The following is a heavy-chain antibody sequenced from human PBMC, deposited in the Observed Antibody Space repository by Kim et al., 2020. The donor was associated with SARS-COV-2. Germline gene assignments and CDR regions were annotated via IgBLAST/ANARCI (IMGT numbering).Heavy chain of an antibody. D-gene: IGHD4-4*01. V-gene: IGHV4-39*01. J-gene: IGHJ6*02. CDR3: ARLCSTVTRNYYYYYGMDV. CDR1: GGSISSSSYY. CDR2: IYYSGST. Sequence: SETLSLTCTVSGGSISSSSYYWGWIRQPPGKGLEWIGSIYYSGSTYYNPSLKSRVTISVDTSKNQFSLKLSSVTAADTAVYYCARLCSTVTRNYYYYYGMDVWGQGTTVTVSS.